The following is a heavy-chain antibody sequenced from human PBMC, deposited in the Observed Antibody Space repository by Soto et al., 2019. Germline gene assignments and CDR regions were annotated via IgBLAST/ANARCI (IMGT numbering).Heavy chain of an antibody. V-gene: IGHV4-34*01. D-gene: IGHD2-2*01. CDR3: ARGGVVVVPAAKKYNWFDP. CDR2: INHSGST. CDR1: GGSFSGYY. J-gene: IGHJ5*02. Sequence: VQLQQWGAGLLKPSETLSLTCAVYGGSFSGYYWSWIRQPPGKGLEWIGEINHSGSTNYNPSLKSRVTISVDTSKNQFSLKLSSVTAADTAVYYCARGGVVVVPAAKKYNWFDPWGQGTLVTVSS.